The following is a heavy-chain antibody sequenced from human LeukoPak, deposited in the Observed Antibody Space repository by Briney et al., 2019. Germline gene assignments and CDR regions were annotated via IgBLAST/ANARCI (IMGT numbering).Heavy chain of an antibody. CDR2: MNPNSGNT. J-gene: IGHJ6*02. CDR3: ARGRDLRPDYYYYGMDV. V-gene: IGHV1-8*01. Sequence: GASVKVSCKASGYTFTSYDINWVRQATGQGLEWMGWMNPNSGNTGYAQKFQGRVTMTRNTSISTAYMELSSLRSEDTAVYYCARGRDLRPDYYYYGMDVWGQGTTVTVSS. CDR1: GYTFTSYD.